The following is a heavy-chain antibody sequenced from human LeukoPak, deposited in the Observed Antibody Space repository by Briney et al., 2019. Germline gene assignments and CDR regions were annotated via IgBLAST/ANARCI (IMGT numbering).Heavy chain of an antibody. D-gene: IGHD2-2*01. CDR1: GFTFSSYA. CDR3: ARGYCSSTSCSRPPDY. J-gene: IGHJ4*02. CDR2: IKEDGSEK. Sequence: GGSLRLSCAASGFTFSSYAMTWVRQSPGKGLEWVANIKEDGSEKYYVDSVKGRFTISRDNAKNSLYLQMNSLRAEDTAVYYCARGYCSSTSCSRPPDYWGQGTLVTVSS. V-gene: IGHV3-7*04.